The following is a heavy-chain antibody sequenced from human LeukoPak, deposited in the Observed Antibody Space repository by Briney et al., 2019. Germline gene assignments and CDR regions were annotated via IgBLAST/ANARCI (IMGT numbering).Heavy chain of an antibody. CDR3: ARTSGSPAYYFDY. V-gene: IGHV3-48*03. J-gene: IGHJ4*02. CDR1: GFTFSSYE. D-gene: IGHD1-26*01. CDR2: ISSSGSTI. Sequence: GGSLRLSCAASGFTFSSYEMNWVRQASGKGLEWVSYISSSGSTIYYADSVKGRFTISRDNAKNSLYLQMNSLRAEDTAVYYCARTSGSPAYYFDYWGQGTLVTVSS.